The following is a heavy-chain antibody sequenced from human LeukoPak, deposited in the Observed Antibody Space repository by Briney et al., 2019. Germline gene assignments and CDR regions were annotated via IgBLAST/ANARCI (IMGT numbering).Heavy chain of an antibody. CDR1: GYTFTSYD. J-gene: IGHJ6*03. D-gene: IGHD3-10*01. Sequence: ASVKVSCKASGYTFTSYDINWVRQATGQGLEWMGRMNPNSGNTGYAQKFQGRVTMTRNTSISTAYMELSSLRSEDTAVYYCARAKSMVRGVIIFYQNYYYMDVWGKGTTVTISS. V-gene: IGHV1-8*02. CDR3: ARAKSMVRGVIIFYQNYYYMDV. CDR2: MNPNSGNT.